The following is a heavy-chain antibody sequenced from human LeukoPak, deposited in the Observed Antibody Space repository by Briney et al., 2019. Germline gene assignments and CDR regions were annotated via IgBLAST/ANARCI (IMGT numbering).Heavy chain of an antibody. D-gene: IGHD5-24*01. CDR3: ARGGWDGYKDADY. J-gene: IGHJ4*02. V-gene: IGHV1-69*04. CDR2: IIPILGIA. Sequence: SVKVSCKASGGTFSSYAISWVRRAPGQGLEWMGRIIPILGIANYAQKFQGRVTITADKSTSTAYMELSSLRSEDTAVYYCARGGWDGYKDADYWGQGTLVTVSS. CDR1: GGTFSSYA.